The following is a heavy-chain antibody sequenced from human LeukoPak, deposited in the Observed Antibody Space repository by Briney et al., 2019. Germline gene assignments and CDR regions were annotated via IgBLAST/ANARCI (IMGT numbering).Heavy chain of an antibody. D-gene: IGHD5-24*01. CDR1: GFTFSSYD. V-gene: IGHV3-30*03. CDR2: ISYDGSNK. J-gene: IGHJ4*02. CDR3: AREGDGYNSPIDY. Sequence: SGGSLRLSCAASGFTFSSYDMHWVRQAPGKGLEWVALISYDGSNKYYADSVKGRFTISRDNSKNTLYLQMNSLRAEDTAVYYCAREGDGYNSPIDYWGQGTLVTVSS.